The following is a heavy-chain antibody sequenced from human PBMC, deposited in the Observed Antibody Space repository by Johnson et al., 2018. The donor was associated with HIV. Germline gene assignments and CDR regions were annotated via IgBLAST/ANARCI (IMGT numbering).Heavy chain of an antibody. CDR2: IRSKANSYAT. J-gene: IGHJ3*02. Sequence: VQLVESGGGLVQPGGSLRLSCAASGFTFSSSAMHWVRQASGTGLEWVGRIRSKANSYATAYAASVKGRFTISRDDSKNTAYLQMNSLKTEDTAVYYCTVHSGERTDHDAFDIWGQGTMVTVSS. CDR1: GFTFSSSA. CDR3: TVHSGERTDHDAFDI. D-gene: IGHD1-26*01. V-gene: IGHV3-73*02.